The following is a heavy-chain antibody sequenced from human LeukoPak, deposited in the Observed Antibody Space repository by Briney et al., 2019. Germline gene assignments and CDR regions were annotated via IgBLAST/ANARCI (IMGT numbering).Heavy chain of an antibody. CDR2: IYSGGST. CDR1: GDSISTLY. J-gene: IGHJ3*02. V-gene: IGHV4-59*12. Sequence: SETLSLTCTVSGDSISTLYWSWIRQPPGKGLEWIGYIYSGGSTDYNPSLKSRLTISADTSKNQFSLRLTSVTAADTAVFYCAKSFRGTDDLFDIWGQGTMVTVSS. D-gene: IGHD3-10*01. CDR3: AKSFRGTDDLFDI.